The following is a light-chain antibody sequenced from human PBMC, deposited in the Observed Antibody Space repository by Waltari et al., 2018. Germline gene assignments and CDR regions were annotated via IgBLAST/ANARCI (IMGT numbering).Light chain of an antibody. Sequence: AIQLTQSPSSLSASVGDRVTITCRASQGISSALAWYQQKPGKATKLLIYDASSVESGVPSRFSGSGSGTDFTLTISSLQPEDFATYYCQQFNNYPRSLTFGGGTKVEIK. V-gene: IGKV1D-13*01. CDR3: QQFNNYPRSLT. CDR2: DAS. J-gene: IGKJ4*01. CDR1: QGISSA.